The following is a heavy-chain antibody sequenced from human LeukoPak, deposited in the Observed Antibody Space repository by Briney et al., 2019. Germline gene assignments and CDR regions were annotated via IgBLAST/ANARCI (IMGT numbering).Heavy chain of an antibody. CDR2: ICTSGST. Sequence: SQTLSLTCTVSGGSISSGSYYWGWIRQPAGKGLEWIGRICTSGSTNYNPSLKSRVTISVDTSKNQFSLKLSSVTAADTAVYYCARASEITAPNAFDIWGQGTMVTVSS. J-gene: IGHJ3*02. CDR3: ARASEITAPNAFDI. V-gene: IGHV4-61*02. CDR1: GGSISSGSYY. D-gene: IGHD3-16*01.